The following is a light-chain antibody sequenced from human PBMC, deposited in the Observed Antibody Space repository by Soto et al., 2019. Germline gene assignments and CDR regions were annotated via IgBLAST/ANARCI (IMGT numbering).Light chain of an antibody. J-gene: IGLJ1*01. CDR3: CSYLGSSMNYV. V-gene: IGLV2-23*01. CDR2: EAS. Sequence: QSVLTQPASVSGSPGQSITISCTGTTTAFEIYNLVSWYQQRPGKVPKLMIYEASKRPSGVSDRFSGSKSDNTASLIISGLQADDEADYYCCSYLGSSMNYVFGTRTKLTVL. CDR1: TTAFEIYNL.